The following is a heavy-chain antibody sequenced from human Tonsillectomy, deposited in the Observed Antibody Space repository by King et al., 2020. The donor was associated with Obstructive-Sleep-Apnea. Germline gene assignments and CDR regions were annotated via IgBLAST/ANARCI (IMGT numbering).Heavy chain of an antibody. D-gene: IGHD3-16*01. V-gene: IGHV3-7*01. Sequence: VQLVESGGGLVQPGGSVRLSCGASGFTFSSYWMTWVRQAPGKGLEWVANIKQDGSVKNYKDSVKGRFTISRDNAKKSVFLQMNSLTAGDTAVYYCAGEYWGPDYWGQGTLVTVSS. CDR2: IKQDGSVK. CDR1: GFTFSSYW. CDR3: AGEYWGPDY. J-gene: IGHJ4*02.